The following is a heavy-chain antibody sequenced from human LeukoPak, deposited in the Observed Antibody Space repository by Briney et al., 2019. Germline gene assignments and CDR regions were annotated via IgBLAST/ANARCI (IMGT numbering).Heavy chain of an antibody. CDR1: GGPISSGGYY. CDR3: ARGAMGGANWFDP. J-gene: IGHJ5*02. D-gene: IGHD5-18*01. V-gene: IGHV4-31*03. Sequence: SETLSLTCTVSGGPISSGGYYWSWIRQHPGKGLEWIGYIHYNGNTYYNPSLKSRVTISVDTSKNHFSLKLSSVTAADTAVFYCARGAMGGANWFDPWGQGTLVTVSS. CDR2: IHYNGNT.